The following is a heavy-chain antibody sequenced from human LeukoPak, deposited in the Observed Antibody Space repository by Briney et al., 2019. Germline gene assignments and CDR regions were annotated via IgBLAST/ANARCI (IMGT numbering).Heavy chain of an antibody. CDR3: AKDRGGGYSSSSTGFDY. D-gene: IGHD6-6*01. J-gene: IGHJ4*02. CDR2: ISRSGGST. V-gene: IGHV3-23*01. CDR1: GFTFSSYA. Sequence: GGSLRLSCAASGFTFSSYAMSWVRQAPGKGLEWVSSISRSGGSTYYEDSGRGRLTISRDNSNNTLFLQMNSLTAEDTAVFYCAKDRGGGYSSSSTGFDYWGQGTLVTVSS.